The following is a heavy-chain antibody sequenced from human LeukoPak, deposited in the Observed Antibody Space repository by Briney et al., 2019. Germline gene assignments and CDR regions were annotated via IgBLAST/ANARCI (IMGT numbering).Heavy chain of an antibody. Sequence: SETLSLTCTVPGYSISSGYYWGWIRQPPGKGLEWIGSIYHSGSTYYNPSLKSRVTISVDTSKNQFSLKLSSVTAADTAVYYCARVLRYCSGGNCYSGGLGYMDVWGKGTTVTISS. CDR3: ARVLRYCSGGNCYSGGLGYMDV. D-gene: IGHD2-15*01. J-gene: IGHJ6*03. CDR2: IYHSGST. CDR1: GYSISSGYY. V-gene: IGHV4-38-2*02.